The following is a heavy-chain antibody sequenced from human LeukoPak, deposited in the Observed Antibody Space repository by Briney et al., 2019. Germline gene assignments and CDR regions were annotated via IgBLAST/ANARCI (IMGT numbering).Heavy chain of an antibody. CDR1: GGSISSSSYY. CDR2: IYYSGST. D-gene: IGHD2-8*01. V-gene: IGHV4-39*07. CDR3: AMKTMVYFDY. J-gene: IGHJ4*02. Sequence: PSETLSLTCTVSGGSISSSSYYWGWIRQPPGKGLEWIGSIYYSGSTYYNPSLKSRVTISVDTSKNQFSLKLSSVTAADTAVYYCAMKTMVYFDYWGQGTLVTVSS.